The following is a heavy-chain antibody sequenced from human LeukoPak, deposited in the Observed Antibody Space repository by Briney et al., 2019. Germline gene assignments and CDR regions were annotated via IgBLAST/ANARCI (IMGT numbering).Heavy chain of an antibody. CDR3: ARRASGYEFAFDI. D-gene: IGHD3-10*01. CDR1: GGSISSYY. V-gene: IGHV4-39*01. Sequence: SETLSLTCTVSGGSISSYYWSWIRQPPGKGLEWIGSIYYSGSTYYNPSLKSRVTISVDTSKNQFSPKLSSVTAADTAVYYCARRASGYEFAFDIWGQGTMVTVSS. CDR2: IYYSGST. J-gene: IGHJ3*02.